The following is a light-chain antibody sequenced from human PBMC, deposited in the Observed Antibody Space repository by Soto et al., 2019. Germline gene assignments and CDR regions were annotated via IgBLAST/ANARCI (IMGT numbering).Light chain of an antibody. CDR3: QQCYSSWT. J-gene: IGKJ1*01. Sequence: DIVMTQSPDSLAVSLGERATINCKSSQSVLYSSNNKNYLAWYQQKPGQPPKLLIYWASTRKSGVPDRFRGSGSGTDFTLTISSLQAEDVAVYYCQQCYSSWTFGQGTKVDIK. V-gene: IGKV4-1*01. CDR2: WAS. CDR1: QSVLYSSNNKNY.